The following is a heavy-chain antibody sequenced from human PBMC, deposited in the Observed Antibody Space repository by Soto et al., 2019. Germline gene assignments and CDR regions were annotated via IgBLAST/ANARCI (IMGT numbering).Heavy chain of an antibody. CDR2: INPNSGGT. CDR3: ARENMPYYYYYGMDV. D-gene: IGHD2-2*01. V-gene: IGHV1-2*02. Sequence: VASVKVSCKASGYTFTGYYMHWVRQAPGQGLEWMGWINPNSGGTNYAQKFQGRVTMTRDTSISTAYMGLSRLRSDDTAVYYCARENMPYYYYYGMDVWGQGTTVTVSS. J-gene: IGHJ6*02. CDR1: GYTFTGYY.